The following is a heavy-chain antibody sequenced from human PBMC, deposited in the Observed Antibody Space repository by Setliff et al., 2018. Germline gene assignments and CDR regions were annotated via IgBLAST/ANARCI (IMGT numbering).Heavy chain of an antibody. Sequence: SETLSLTCAVYGGSFSGYYWSWVRQPPGKGLEWIGEINHSGSTNYNQSLKSRVTLSVDTSKNQFSLQLTSVTAADTAIYYCARNKADDKSGADTFDMWGQGTMVTVSS. J-gene: IGHJ3*02. CDR2: INHSGST. D-gene: IGHD3-22*01. CDR3: ARNKADDKSGADTFDM. V-gene: IGHV4-34*01. CDR1: GGSFSGYY.